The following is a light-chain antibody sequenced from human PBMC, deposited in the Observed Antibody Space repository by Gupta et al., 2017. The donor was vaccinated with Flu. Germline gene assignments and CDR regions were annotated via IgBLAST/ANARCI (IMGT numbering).Light chain of an antibody. CDR2: EVN. J-gene: IGLJ2*01. Sequence: QSALTQPASVSGSPGQSITISCSGTNSDIGSSNYVSWYQQTSGKAPKLILYEVNCRPAGIAGRFSGSKAGKTASLTISGHPAGGGADYFCSSYTTSNTLVFGAGTTLTVL. CDR1: NSDIGSSNY. V-gene: IGLV2-14*01. CDR3: SSYTTSNTLV.